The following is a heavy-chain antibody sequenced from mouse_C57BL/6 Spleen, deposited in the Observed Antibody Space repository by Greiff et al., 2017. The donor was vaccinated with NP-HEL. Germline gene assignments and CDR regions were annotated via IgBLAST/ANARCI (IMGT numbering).Heavy chain of an antibody. CDR3: ARSNYGSSLYYAMDY. CDR2: IYPSDSET. J-gene: IGHJ4*01. CDR1: GYTFTSYW. Sequence: QVQLQQPGAELVRPGSSVKLSCKASGYTFTSYWMAWVKPRPGQGLEWIGNIYPSDSETHYTQKFKDKATLTVDKSSSTAYMQRSSLTSEDSAVYYCARSNYGSSLYYAMDYWGQGTSVTVSS. D-gene: IGHD1-1*01. V-gene: IGHV1-61*01.